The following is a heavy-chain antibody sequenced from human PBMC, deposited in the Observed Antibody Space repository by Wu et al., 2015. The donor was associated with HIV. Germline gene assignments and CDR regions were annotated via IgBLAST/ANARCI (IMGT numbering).Heavy chain of an antibody. J-gene: IGHJ3*01. CDR2: MNPGTGAS. CDR3: ARDRCGRTSCHSGYAFDF. V-gene: IGHV1-2*02. Sequence: QVQLVQSGAEVRKPGASVMVSCKTSGYTFTGHYIHWVRQTPGQGFEWMGWMNPGTGASKYAQKFQGRVTMTRQAPFNTAYMEVSRLTSDDSGTYYCARDRCGRTSCHSGYAFDFWGNGTVVIVSS. CDR1: GYTFTGHY. D-gene: IGHD2-2*01.